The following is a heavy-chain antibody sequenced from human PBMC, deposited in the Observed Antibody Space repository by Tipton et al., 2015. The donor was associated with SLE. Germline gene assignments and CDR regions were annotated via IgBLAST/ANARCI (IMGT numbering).Heavy chain of an antibody. D-gene: IGHD6-19*01. V-gene: IGHV3-7*01. Sequence: SLRLSCAASGFPFSSYWMNWVRQAPGKGLEWVANIKQDGSEMNYVDSVMGRFTISRDNAKNSLYLQMDSLRAEDTAVYYCARPIGVAVFDPWGQGTLVTVSS. J-gene: IGHJ5*02. CDR3: ARPIGVAVFDP. CDR2: IKQDGSEM. CDR1: GFPFSSYW.